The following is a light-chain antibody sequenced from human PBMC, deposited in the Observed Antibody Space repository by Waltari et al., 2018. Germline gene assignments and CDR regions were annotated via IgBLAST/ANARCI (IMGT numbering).Light chain of an antibody. Sequence: DIVLTQSPGTLSLSPGERATLSCRASQSVRRALAWYQQKPGQAPRLLIYDASNRATDIPDRFSGSASGTDFSLTISRLEPEDFAVYYCQHYLRLPVAFGQGTKVEIK. CDR3: QHYLRLPVA. CDR1: QSVRRA. V-gene: IGKV3-20*01. CDR2: DAS. J-gene: IGKJ1*01.